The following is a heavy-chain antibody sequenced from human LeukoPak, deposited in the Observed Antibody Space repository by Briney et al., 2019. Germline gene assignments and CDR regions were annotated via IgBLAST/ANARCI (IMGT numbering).Heavy chain of an antibody. V-gene: IGHV1-24*01. D-gene: IGHD4-11*01. CDR2: FDPEDGET. CDR3: ARVHDYRPFDP. J-gene: IGHJ5*02. Sequence: GASVTVSCKVSGYTLTELSMHWVRQAPGKGLEWMGGFDPEDGETIYAQKFQGRVTMTEDTSTDTAYMELRSLRSDDTAVYYCARVHDYRPFDPWGQGTLVTVSS. CDR1: GYTLTELS.